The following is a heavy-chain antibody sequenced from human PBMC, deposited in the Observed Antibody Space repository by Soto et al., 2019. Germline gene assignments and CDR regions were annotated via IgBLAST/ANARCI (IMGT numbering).Heavy chain of an antibody. CDR1: GYTFTSYA. Sequence: GASVEVSCQDSGYTFTSYAMHLLRQAPVQMLEWMGWINAGNGNTKYSQKFQGRVTITRDTSASTAYMELSSLRSEDTAVYYCARGFGIAAAGYHDAFDIWGQGTMVTVSS. V-gene: IGHV1-3*01. D-gene: IGHD6-13*01. J-gene: IGHJ3*02. CDR2: INAGNGNT. CDR3: ARGFGIAAAGYHDAFDI.